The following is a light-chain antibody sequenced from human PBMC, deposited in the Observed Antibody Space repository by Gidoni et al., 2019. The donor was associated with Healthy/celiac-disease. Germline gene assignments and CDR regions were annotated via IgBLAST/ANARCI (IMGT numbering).Light chain of an antibody. CDR2: DAS. Sequence: EIVFTQSPATLSLSPGKRTTHSCRASQSVSSYLAWYQQKPGQAPRLLIYDASNRATGIPARFSGSGSGTDFTLTISSLQPEYFAVYYCQQRSNSYTFGQGTKLEIK. V-gene: IGKV3-11*01. J-gene: IGKJ2*01. CDR1: QSVSSY. CDR3: QQRSNSYT.